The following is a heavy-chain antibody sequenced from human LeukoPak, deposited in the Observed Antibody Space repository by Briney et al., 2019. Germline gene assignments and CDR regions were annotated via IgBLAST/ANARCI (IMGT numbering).Heavy chain of an antibody. Sequence: SVKVSCKASGGTFSSYAISWVRQAPGQGLEWMGGIIPIFGTANYAQKFQGRVTITADKSTSTAYMELSSLRSEDTAVYYCARDPYSGTYSDYYYYYMDVWGKGTTVTISS. CDR3: ARDPYSGTYSDYYYYYMDV. CDR2: IIPIFGTA. J-gene: IGHJ6*03. V-gene: IGHV1-69*06. D-gene: IGHD1-26*01. CDR1: GGTFSSYA.